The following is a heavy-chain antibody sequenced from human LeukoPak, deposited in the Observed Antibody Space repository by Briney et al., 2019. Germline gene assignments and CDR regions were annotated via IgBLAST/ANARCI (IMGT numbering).Heavy chain of an antibody. V-gene: IGHV4-59*08. D-gene: IGHD2-2*01. CDR2: IYYSGST. CDR3: ARHFYGSISSPPNWFDP. J-gene: IGHJ5*02. CDR1: GGSISSYY. Sequence: RTSETLSLTCTVSGGSISSYYWSWIRQPPGKGLEWIGYIYYSGSTNYNPSLKSRVTISVDTSKNQFSLKLSSVTAADTAVYYCARHFYGSISSPPNWFDPWGQGTLVTVSS.